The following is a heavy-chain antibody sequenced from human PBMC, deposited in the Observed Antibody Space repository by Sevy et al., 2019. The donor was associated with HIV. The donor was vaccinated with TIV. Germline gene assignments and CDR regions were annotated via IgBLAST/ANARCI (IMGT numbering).Heavy chain of an antibody. CDR2: ISAYNGNT. CDR3: ARDQGVGYCSGGSCTQRGNWFDP. D-gene: IGHD2-15*01. Sequence: ASVKVSCKASGYTFTSYGISWVRQAPGQGLEWMGWISAYNGNTNYAQKLQGRVTMTTDTSTSTAYMGLRSLRSDDTAVYYCARDQGVGYCSGGSCTQRGNWFDPWGQGTLVTVSS. V-gene: IGHV1-18*01. J-gene: IGHJ5*02. CDR1: GYTFTSYG.